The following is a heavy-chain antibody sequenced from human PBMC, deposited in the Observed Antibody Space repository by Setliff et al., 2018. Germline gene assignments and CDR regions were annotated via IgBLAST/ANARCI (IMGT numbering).Heavy chain of an antibody. CDR3: AREDGPNYYYYYMDI. D-gene: IGHD2-8*01. Sequence: SETLSLTCTVSGGSISSGNYYWSWIRQPAGKGLEWIGHIQTSGTTNYNPSLKSRVTISVDTSKNQFSLKLSAVTAADTAVYFCAREDGPNYYYYYMDIWGKGTTVTVSS. V-gene: IGHV4-61*09. CDR1: GGSISSGNYY. CDR2: IQTSGTT. J-gene: IGHJ6*03.